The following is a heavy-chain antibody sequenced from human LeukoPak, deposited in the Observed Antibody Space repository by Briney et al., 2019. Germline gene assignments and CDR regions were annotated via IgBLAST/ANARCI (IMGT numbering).Heavy chain of an antibody. Sequence: PSQTLSLTCTVSGGSISSGDYYWSWIRQPPGKGLEWIGYIYYSGSTYYNPSLKSRVTISVDTSKSQFSLKLSSVTAADTAVYYCASRTYYYGSGNRIFDYWGQGTLVTVSS. D-gene: IGHD3-10*01. J-gene: IGHJ4*02. CDR1: GGSISSGDYY. V-gene: IGHV4-30-4*01. CDR2: IYYSGST. CDR3: ASRTYYYGSGNRIFDY.